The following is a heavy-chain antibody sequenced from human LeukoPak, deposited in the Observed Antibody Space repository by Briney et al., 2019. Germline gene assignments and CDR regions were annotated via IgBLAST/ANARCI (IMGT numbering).Heavy chain of an antibody. CDR2: IYYSGNT. V-gene: IGHV4-39*01. Sequence: SETLSLTCAVSGYSISSSSYYWGWIRQPPGKGLEWIGSIYYSGNTHYNPSLNSRVTISVDTSKNQFSLKLSSVTAADTALYYCARIARSDFDCWGQGTLVTVSS. J-gene: IGHJ4*02. CDR3: ARIARSDFDC. CDR1: GYSISSSSYY. D-gene: IGHD6-13*01.